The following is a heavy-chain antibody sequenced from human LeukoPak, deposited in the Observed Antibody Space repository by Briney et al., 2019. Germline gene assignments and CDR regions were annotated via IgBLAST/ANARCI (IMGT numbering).Heavy chain of an antibody. J-gene: IGHJ2*01. V-gene: IGHV3-23*01. CDR1: GFTFNTYA. CDR3: AKPSGRVRGWYFDL. CDR2: ISGGDVTT. D-gene: IGHD3-10*02. Sequence: PGGSLRLSCAVSGFTFNTYAMSWVRQAPGEGLQWVSSISGGDVTTSYADSVKGRFIISRDNSKNTLYLDMDSLRAEDTAIYYCAKPSGRVRGWYFDLWGRGTVVTVSS.